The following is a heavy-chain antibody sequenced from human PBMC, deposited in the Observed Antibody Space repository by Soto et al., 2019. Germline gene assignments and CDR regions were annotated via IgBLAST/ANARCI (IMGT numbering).Heavy chain of an antibody. V-gene: IGHV3-66*01. CDR1: GFTVSSND. J-gene: IGHJ6*02. Sequence: EVQLVESGGGLVQPGGSLRLSCAASGFTVSSNDMSWVRQAPGKGLVWVSVMYSGGSTYYADSVKGRFTISIDNSKNTLYLQMNSLRAEDTAVYYCARDEMAIDVWGQGTTVTVSS. CDR3: ARDEMAIDV. CDR2: MYSGGST.